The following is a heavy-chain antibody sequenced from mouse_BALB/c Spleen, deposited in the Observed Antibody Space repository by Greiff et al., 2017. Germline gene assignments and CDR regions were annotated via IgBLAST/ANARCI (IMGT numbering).Heavy chain of an antibody. J-gene: IGHJ4*01. Sequence: EVKLVESGGDLVKPGGSLKLSCAASGFTFSSYGMSWVRQTPDKRLEWVATISSGGSYTYYPDSVKGRFTISRDNAKNTLYLQMSSLKSEDTAMYYCAREGVYYYGSTRFYAMDYWGQGTSVTVSS. CDR2: ISSGGSYT. D-gene: IGHD1-1*01. V-gene: IGHV5-6*01. CDR3: AREGVYYYGSTRFYAMDY. CDR1: GFTFSSYG.